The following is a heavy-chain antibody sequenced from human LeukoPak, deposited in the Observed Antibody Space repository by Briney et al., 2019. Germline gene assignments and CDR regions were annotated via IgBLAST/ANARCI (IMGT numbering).Heavy chain of an antibody. D-gene: IGHD4-17*01. CDR1: GGSISSYY. V-gene: IGHV4-59*01. CDR2: IYYSGST. Sequence: SETLSLTCTVSGGSISSYYWSWIRQPPGKGLEWIGYIYYSGSTNYNPSLKSRVTISVDTSKNQFSLKLSSVTAADTAVYYCVRGSDYGDYFDYWGQGTLVTVSS. CDR3: VRGSDYGDYFDY. J-gene: IGHJ4*02.